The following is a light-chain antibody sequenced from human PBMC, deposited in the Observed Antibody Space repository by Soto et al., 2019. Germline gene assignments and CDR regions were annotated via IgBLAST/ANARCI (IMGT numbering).Light chain of an antibody. Sequence: QSALTQPASVSGSPGQSITISCTGSSSDVGGYNCVSWYQQHPGKAPKLMIYEVSNRPSGVSNRFSGSKSGNTASLTISGLQAEDEADYYCSSYTSSRTLVFGGGTKVTVL. V-gene: IGLV2-14*01. CDR3: SSYTSSRTLV. J-gene: IGLJ2*01. CDR1: SSDVGGYNC. CDR2: EVS.